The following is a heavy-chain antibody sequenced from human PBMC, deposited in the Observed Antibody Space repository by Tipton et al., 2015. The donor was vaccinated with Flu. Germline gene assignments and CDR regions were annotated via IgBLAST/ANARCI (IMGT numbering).Heavy chain of an antibody. J-gene: IGHJ6*02. Sequence: TLSLTCTVSGGSISSSSYYWGWIRQPPGKGLEWIGSIYYSGSTYYNPSLKSRVTISVDTSKNQVSLKLSSVTAADTAVYYCASGATITSDHYYYAMDVWGHGTTVTVSS. D-gene: IGHD5-12*01. CDR2: IYYSGST. V-gene: IGHV4-39*01. CDR1: GGSISSSSYY. CDR3: ASGATITSDHYYYAMDV.